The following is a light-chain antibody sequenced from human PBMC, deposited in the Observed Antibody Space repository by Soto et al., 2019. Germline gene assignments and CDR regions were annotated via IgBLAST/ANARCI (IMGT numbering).Light chain of an antibody. J-gene: IGKJ2*01. CDR3: QLYAGSPPVYT. V-gene: IGKV3-20*01. Sequence: EIVLTQSPGTLSLSPGERATLSCRASQTVSSSYLGWYQQRPGQAPRLLIYGASSRATGIPDRFSGSGSGTDFTLNISRLEPEDFAVYYCQLYAGSPPVYTFGQGSKLEIK. CDR2: GAS. CDR1: QTVSSSY.